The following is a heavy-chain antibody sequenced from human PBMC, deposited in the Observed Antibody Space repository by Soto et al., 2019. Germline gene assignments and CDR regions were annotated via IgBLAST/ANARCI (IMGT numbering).Heavy chain of an antibody. CDR2: IYPGDSDT. J-gene: IGHJ6*02. Sequence: PGESLKISCKGSGYSFTSYWIGWVRQMPGKGLEWMGIIYPGDSDTRYSPSFQGQVTISADKSISTAYLQWSCLKASDTAMYYCARHGSNYYYYYGMDVWAQGTTVTVSS. CDR1: GYSFTSYW. D-gene: IGHD4-4*01. V-gene: IGHV5-51*01. CDR3: ARHGSNYYYYYGMDV.